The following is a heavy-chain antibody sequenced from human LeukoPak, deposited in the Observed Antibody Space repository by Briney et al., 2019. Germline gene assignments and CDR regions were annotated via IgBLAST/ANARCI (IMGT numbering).Heavy chain of an antibody. CDR1: GFTFSGFA. CDR3: AKDVTGGIAAAGYYFDY. CDR2: ISGSGGST. V-gene: IGHV3-23*01. D-gene: IGHD6-13*01. Sequence: GGSLRLSCAASGFTFSGFAMSWLRRTPGKGLEWVSGISGSGGSTYYADSVKGRLTISGDNSKNTLYLQMNSLRAEDTAVYYCAKDVTGGIAAAGYYFDYWGQGTLVTVSS. J-gene: IGHJ4*02.